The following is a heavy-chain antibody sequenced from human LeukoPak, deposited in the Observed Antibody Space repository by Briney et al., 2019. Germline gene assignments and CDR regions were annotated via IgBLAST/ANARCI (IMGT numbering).Heavy chain of an antibody. CDR3: ARMEARYYFDY. J-gene: IGHJ4*02. D-gene: IGHD3-3*01. V-gene: IGHV5-51*01. CDR1: GYSFTSYW. CDR2: IYPGDSGT. Sequence: GGSLKIPCKGSGYSFTSYWLGWVRQGSGKGLEWMGIIYPGDSGTRYSPSVQGQVTISADKSISTAYLQWSSLKASDTAMYYCARMEARYYFDYWGQGTLVTVSS.